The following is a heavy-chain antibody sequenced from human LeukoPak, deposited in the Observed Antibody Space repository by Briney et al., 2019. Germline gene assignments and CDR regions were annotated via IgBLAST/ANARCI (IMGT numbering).Heavy chain of an antibody. V-gene: IGHV3-23*01. Sequence: GGSLRLSCAASGFNFDVYGMSWVRQAPGKGLEWVATITGSGSRTDFADSMKGHFTISRDNSKNTLYLQMSGLRADDTAVYYCAKGALGSRRHYYFGHWGQGTLVTVSS. CDR2: ITGSGSRT. J-gene: IGHJ4*02. CDR3: AKGALGSRRHYYFGH. D-gene: IGHD6-13*01. CDR1: GFNFDVYG.